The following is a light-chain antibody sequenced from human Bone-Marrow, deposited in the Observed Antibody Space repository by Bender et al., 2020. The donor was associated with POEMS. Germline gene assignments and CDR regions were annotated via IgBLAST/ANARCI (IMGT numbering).Light chain of an antibody. CDR3: CSYAGSNTLWV. CDR1: SSDVVSYNL. V-gene: IGLV2-14*02. J-gene: IGLJ3*02. Sequence: QSALTQPASVSGSPGQSITISCTGTSSDVVSYNLVSWYQQYPGKAPKTVIYEVSKRPSGVPDRFSGSKSGNTASLTVSGLQADDEADYYCCSYAGSNTLWVFGGGTKLTVL. CDR2: EVS.